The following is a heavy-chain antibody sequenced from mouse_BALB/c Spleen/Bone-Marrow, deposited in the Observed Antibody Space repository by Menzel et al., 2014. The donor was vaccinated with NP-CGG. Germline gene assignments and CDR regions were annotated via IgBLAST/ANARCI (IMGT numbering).Heavy chain of an antibody. D-gene: IGHD3-3*01. J-gene: IGHJ4*01. CDR3: ARIGRARGYAMDY. CDR2: ISSGSSTI. Sequence: EVKLQESGGGLVQPGGSRKLSCAASGITFRNFGMHRVRQAPEKGLEWVAYISSGSSTIYYADTLKGRFTISRDNPKNTLFLQMASLRSEDTAMYYCARIGRARGYAMDYWGQGTSVTVSS. CDR1: GITFRNFG. V-gene: IGHV5-17*02.